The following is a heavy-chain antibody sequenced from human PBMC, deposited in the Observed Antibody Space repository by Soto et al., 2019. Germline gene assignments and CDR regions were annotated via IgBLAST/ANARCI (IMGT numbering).Heavy chain of an antibody. CDR2: IYYSGST. J-gene: IGHJ6*03. CDR3: ARGGYYGSGSHTKTLSVYYYYMDV. D-gene: IGHD3-10*01. V-gene: IGHV4-59*08. CDR1: GGSISSYY. Sequence: TLSLTCTVSGGSISSYYWSWIRQPPGKGLEWIGYIYYSGSTNYNPSLKSRVTISVDTSKNQFSLKLSSVTAADTAVCYCARGGYYGSGSHTKTLSVYYYYMDVWGKGTTVTVS.